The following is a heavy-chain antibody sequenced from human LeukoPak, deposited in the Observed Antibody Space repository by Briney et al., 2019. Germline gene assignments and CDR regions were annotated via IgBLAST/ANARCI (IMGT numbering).Heavy chain of an antibody. CDR3: AISGLGFGEFRGLDY. J-gene: IGHJ4*02. CDR2: IFSSGPT. D-gene: IGHD3-10*01. V-gene: IGHV3-23*01. CDR1: GFTFTSYS. Sequence: GGSLRLSCAASGFTFTSYSMTWVRQAPGKGLEWVSVIFSSGPTYYADSVKGRFTISRDTSKNALYLQMNSLRAEDTAVYYCAISGLGFGEFRGLDYWGQGTLVTVSS.